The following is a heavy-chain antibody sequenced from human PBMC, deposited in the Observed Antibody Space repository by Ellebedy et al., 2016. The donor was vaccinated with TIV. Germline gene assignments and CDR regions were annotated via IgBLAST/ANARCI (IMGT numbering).Heavy chain of an antibody. J-gene: IGHJ4*02. CDR1: GFRFSNYA. CDR3: AKAGSSGWLHFDS. CDR2: ISTSTSNT. V-gene: IGHV3-23*01. Sequence: GESLKISCAASGFRFSNYAVTWVRQAPGKGLEWVSTISTSTSNTYYADSVKGRFTISRDNSKNTMYLQMNSLRVEDTAVFFCAKAGSSGWLHFDSWGQGSLVTVSS. D-gene: IGHD6-19*01.